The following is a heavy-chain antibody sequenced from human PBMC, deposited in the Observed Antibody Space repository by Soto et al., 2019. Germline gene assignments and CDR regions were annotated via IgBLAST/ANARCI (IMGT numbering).Heavy chain of an antibody. J-gene: IGHJ3*02. Sequence: QVQLVQSGAEVKKPGSSVKVSCKASGGTFSSYAISWVRQAPGQGLEWMGGIIPIFGTANYAQKFQGRVTINADKSTRTAYMELSSLRSQDTAVYYCARDLEQIYAFDIWGQGTMVTVSS. CDR2: IIPIFGTA. CDR3: ARDLEQIYAFDI. V-gene: IGHV1-69*06. CDR1: GGTFSSYA.